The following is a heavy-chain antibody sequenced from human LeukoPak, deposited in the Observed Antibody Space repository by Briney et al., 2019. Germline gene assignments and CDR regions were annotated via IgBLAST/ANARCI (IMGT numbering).Heavy chain of an antibody. CDR3: AITHPYYDGRCYSAQ. D-gene: IGHD3-22*01. CDR1: GFTFSGYA. Sequence: GGSLRLSCAASGFTFSGYAMSWVRRAPGKGLEWVSGITTRGRSASYADSVKGRFTTYRDNHGNMLFMELHSLRADDTAFYYWAITHPYYDGRCYSAQWGQGTLVTVSS. CDR2: ITTRGRSA. V-gene: IGHV3-23*01. J-gene: IGHJ4*02.